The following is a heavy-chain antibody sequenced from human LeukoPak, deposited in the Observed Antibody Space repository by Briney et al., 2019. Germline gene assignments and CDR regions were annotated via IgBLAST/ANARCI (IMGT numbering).Heavy chain of an antibody. CDR2: IYTSGST. D-gene: IGHD6-13*01. J-gene: IGHJ3*02. Sequence: PSQTLSLTCTVSGGSISSGDYYWSWIRQPPGTGLEWIGRIYTSGSTNYNPSLKSRVTISVDTSKNQFSLKLSSVTAADTAVYYCARSLFIAAAGDYDAFDIWGQGTMVTVSS. CDR3: ARSLFIAAAGDYDAFDI. CDR1: GGSISSGDYY. V-gene: IGHV4-61*02.